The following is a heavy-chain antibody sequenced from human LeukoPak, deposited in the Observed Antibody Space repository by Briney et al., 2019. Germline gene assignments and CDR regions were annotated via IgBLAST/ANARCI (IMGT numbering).Heavy chain of an antibody. CDR1: GFTFSNYA. J-gene: IGHJ4*02. CDR2: ISDSGDFT. V-gene: IGHV3-23*01. Sequence: GGSLRLSCAGSGFTFSNYALSWVRQAPGQGLGWVSTISDSGDFTFYADAVKGRFTISRDNSKNTLYLQMYSLRAEDTAIYYCARVPPYTKYFDYWGRGTLLTVSS. D-gene: IGHD1-1*01. CDR3: ARVPPYTKYFDY.